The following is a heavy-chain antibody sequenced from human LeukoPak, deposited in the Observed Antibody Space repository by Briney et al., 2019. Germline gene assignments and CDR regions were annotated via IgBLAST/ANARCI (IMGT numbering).Heavy chain of an antibody. D-gene: IGHD3-10*01. CDR1: GFTFSSYW. CDR2: IKQDGSEK. J-gene: IGHJ4*02. Sequence: GGSLRLSCAASGFTFSSYWMSWVRQAPGKGLEWVANIKQDGSEKYYVDSVKGRFTISRDNAKNSLYLQMNSLRAEDTAVYYCAREDSYYYGSGSYPFDYWGQGTLVTVSS. CDR3: AREDSYYYGSGSYPFDY. V-gene: IGHV3-7*01.